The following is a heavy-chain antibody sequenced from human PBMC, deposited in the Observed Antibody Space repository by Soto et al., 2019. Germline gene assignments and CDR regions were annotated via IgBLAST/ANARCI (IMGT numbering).Heavy chain of an antibody. CDR3: AKGPEARETYYYDNWFDP. CDR1: GFTFSSYA. CDR2: ISGSGGST. J-gene: IGHJ5*02. Sequence: GGSLRLSCAASGFTFSSYAMSWVRQAPGKGLEWVSAISGSGGSTYYADSVKGRFTISRDNSKNTLYLQMNSLRAEDTAVYYCAKGPEARETYYYDNWFDPWGQGTLVTVSS. V-gene: IGHV3-23*01. D-gene: IGHD3-22*01.